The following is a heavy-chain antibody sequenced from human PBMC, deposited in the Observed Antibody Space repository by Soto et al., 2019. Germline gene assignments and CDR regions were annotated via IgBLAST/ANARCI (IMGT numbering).Heavy chain of an antibody. J-gene: IGHJ4*02. CDR1: GFTFSDYY. V-gene: IGHV3-11*01. CDR3: ARDPSSSWYWDY. CDR2: ISSSGSTI. Sequence: GGSLRLSCAASGFTFSDYYMSWIRQAPGKGLEWVSYISSSGSTIYYADSVKGRFTISRDNAKNSLYLQMNSLRSEDTAVYYCARDPSSSWYWDYWGQGTLVTVSS. D-gene: IGHD6-13*01.